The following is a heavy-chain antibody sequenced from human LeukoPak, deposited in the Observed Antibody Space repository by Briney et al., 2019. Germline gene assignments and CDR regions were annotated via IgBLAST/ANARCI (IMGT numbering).Heavy chain of an antibody. CDR2: INRGGNEV. Sequence: GGSLRLSCAASGFTFSDYWMTWVRRVPGKGLEWVANINRGGNEVHYVDSVKGRFTISRDNAKNSLYLQLDSLRVEDTAVYYCARVGAWELQRVFDYWGQGTLVTVSS. V-gene: IGHV3-7*01. CDR1: GFTFSDYW. D-gene: IGHD1-26*01. J-gene: IGHJ4*02. CDR3: ARVGAWELQRVFDY.